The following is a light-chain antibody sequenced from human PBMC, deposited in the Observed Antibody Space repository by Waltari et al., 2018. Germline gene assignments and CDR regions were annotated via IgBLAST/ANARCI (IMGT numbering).Light chain of an antibody. V-gene: IGKV1-12*01. CDR2: TAS. CDR3: QQASSFPWT. Sequence: DIQMTQSPSSVSTSVGDRVTITCRASQSIRSWLAWYQQKPGKAPKLLIYTASTLQTGDPSRFSGSGSGTDFTLTISSLQPEDFATYYCQQASSFPWTFGQGTKVEV. CDR1: QSIRSW. J-gene: IGKJ1*01.